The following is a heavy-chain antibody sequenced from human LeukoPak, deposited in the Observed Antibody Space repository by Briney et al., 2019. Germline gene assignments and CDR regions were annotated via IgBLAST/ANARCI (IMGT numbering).Heavy chain of an antibody. D-gene: IGHD5-12*01. CDR1: NYTFTNYG. Sequence: ASVKVSCKASNYTFTNYGISWVRQAPGQGLEWMGWISAYNGNTNYAQKLQGRVTMTTDTSTSTAYMDLRSLRSDDTAVYYCARVRNSGFRYVDSWGQGTLVTVSS. CDR2: ISAYNGNT. CDR3: ARVRNSGFRYVDS. V-gene: IGHV1-18*01. J-gene: IGHJ4*02.